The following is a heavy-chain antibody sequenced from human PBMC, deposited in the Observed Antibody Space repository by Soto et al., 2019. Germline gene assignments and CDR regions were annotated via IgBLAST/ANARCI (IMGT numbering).Heavy chain of an antibody. CDR2: ISAHNGNT. D-gene: IGHD1-1*01. Sequence: QVHLVQSGAEVKKPGASVKVSCKGSGYIFTTYGITWVRQAPGQGLEWMGWISAHNGNTNYAQKLQGRVTVTRDTSTSTAYRELRNLGSDDTAVYYCARGRYGDYWGQGALVTVSS. CDR3: ARGRYGDY. J-gene: IGHJ4*02. V-gene: IGHV1-18*01. CDR1: GYIFTTYG.